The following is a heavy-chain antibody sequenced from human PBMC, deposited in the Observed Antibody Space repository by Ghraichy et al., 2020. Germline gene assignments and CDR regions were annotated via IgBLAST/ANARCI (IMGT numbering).Heavy chain of an antibody. CDR2: IYYSGST. V-gene: IGHV4-39*01. Sequence: SETLSLTCTVSGGSISSSSYYWGWIRQPPGKGLEWIGSIYYSGSTYYNPSLKSRVTISVDTSKNQFSLKLSSVTAADTAVYYCASDAVAGTRFRVGYWGQGTLVTVSS. D-gene: IGHD6-19*01. CDR3: ASDAVAGTRFRVGY. J-gene: IGHJ4*02. CDR1: GGSISSSSYY.